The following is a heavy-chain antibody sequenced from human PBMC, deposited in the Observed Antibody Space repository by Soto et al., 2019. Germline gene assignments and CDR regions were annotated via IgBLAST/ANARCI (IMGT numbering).Heavy chain of an antibody. CDR1: CCSLHNYY. D-gene: IGHD5-18*01. Sequence: SETPFPPCTFFCCSLHNYYWNWIRQAPGKGLEWIGYIYSSGSTHYNPSLQNRVTISIDTSKNQVSLKVNSVTAADTAVYYCARDHPHSYGVYYFDYWGQGTPVTVSS. J-gene: IGHJ4*02. CDR3: ARDHPHSYGVYYFDY. V-gene: IGHV4-59*01. CDR2: IYSSGST.